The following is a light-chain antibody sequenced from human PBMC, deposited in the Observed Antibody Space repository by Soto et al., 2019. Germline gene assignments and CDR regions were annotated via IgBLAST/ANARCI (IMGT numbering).Light chain of an antibody. CDR1: QDIGTW. CDR2: RAS. V-gene: IGKV1-5*03. J-gene: IGKJ1*01. Sequence: DIHMTRSPSTLSASVIDIVTTTVLASQDIGTWLAWYQQKPEKAPKVLIYRASHLESGVPSRFSASGSGTEFSLTINSLQADDFATYYCQQYHIYSWTFGQGTKVDI. CDR3: QQYHIYSWT.